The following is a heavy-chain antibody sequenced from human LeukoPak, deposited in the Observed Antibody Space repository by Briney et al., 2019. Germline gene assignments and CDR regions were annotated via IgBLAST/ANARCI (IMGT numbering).Heavy chain of an antibody. CDR3: ASRSWYRGWGWFDP. V-gene: IGHV4-34*01. Sequence: SETLSLTCAVYGGSFSGYYWSWIRQPPGKGLEWIGEINHSGSINYNPSLKSRVTISVDTSKNQFSLKLSSVTAADTAVYYCASRSWYRGWGWFDPWGQGTLVTVSS. D-gene: IGHD6-13*01. CDR1: GGSFSGYY. J-gene: IGHJ5*02. CDR2: INHSGSI.